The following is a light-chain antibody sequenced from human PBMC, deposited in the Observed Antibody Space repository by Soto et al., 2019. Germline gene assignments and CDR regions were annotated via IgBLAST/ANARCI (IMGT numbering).Light chain of an antibody. J-gene: IGKJ5*01. CDR2: DAS. CDR1: QTVTRNY. CDR3: QQYGGSPPIT. V-gene: IGKV3-20*01. Sequence: EIVLTQSPGNLSLFPGERSTLSWRASQTVTRNYLAWHQQKPGQAPRLLIYDASNRATGIPARFSGSGSETDFSLTISRVDPEDFAVYYCQQYGGSPPITFGQGTRLEIK.